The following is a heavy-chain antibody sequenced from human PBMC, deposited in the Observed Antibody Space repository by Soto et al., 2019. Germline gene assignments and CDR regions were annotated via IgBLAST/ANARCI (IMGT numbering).Heavy chain of an antibody. D-gene: IGHD2-2*01. J-gene: IGHJ6*02. CDR1: GGTFSSYA. CDR2: IISISGTA. Sequence: QVQLVQSGAEVKKPGSSVKVSCKASGGTFSSYAISWVRQAPGQGLEWMGGIISISGTANSAQKFQGNVTIAADDAPRTAYMELLRLRPADTAVYYCAGSQGSITSLVIYCYYSYGMDVWGQGTAVSVSS. CDR3: AGSQGSITSLVIYCYYSYGMDV. V-gene: IGHV1-69*01.